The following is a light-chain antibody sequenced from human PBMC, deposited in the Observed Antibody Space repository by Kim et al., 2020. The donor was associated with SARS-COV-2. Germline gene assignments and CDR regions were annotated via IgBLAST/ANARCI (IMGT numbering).Light chain of an antibody. CDR1: QGISSL. CDR2: AAS. J-gene: IGKJ1*01. V-gene: IGKV1-12*01. Sequence: DIQMTQSPSSVSASVGDRVTMTCRASQGISSLLAWYQKKPGKAPKPLIYAASSLQSGVPSRFSGSGSRTDITLTISSLQPEDFATYYCQQANSFPWTFGQGTKVNIK. CDR3: QQANSFPWT.